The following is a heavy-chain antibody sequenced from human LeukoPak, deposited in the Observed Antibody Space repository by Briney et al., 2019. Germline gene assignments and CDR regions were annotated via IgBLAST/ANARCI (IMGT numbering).Heavy chain of an antibody. CDR2: INPDGSST. D-gene: IGHD5-18*01. J-gene: IGHJ4*02. CDR1: GFTFSGYW. CDR3: ARVWENSHGYGY. V-gene: IGHV3-74*01. Sequence: GGSLRLSCAASGFTFSGYWKHWVRLPPATGLVWVSRINPDGSSTIYADSVKGRFTIYRDNAKSTLYLKMNSLRAEDSAVYNCARVWENSHGYGYWGQGTLVTVSS.